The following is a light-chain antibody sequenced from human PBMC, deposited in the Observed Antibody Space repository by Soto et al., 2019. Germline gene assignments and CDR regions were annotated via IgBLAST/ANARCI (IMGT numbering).Light chain of an antibody. J-gene: IGLJ2*01. V-gene: IGLV1-44*01. CDR2: SNN. Sequence: QSVLTQPPSASGTPGQRVTISCSGSSSNIGSNTVNWYQQLPGTAPKLLIYSNNQRPSGVPDRFSGSKSGTSASLAISGLQSEDEADYSCAAWDDSLNGVVFGGGTKVTV. CDR1: SSNIGSNT. CDR3: AAWDDSLNGVV.